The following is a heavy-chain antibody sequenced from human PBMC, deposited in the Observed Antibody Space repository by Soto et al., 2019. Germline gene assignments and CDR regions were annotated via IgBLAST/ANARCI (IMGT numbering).Heavy chain of an antibody. D-gene: IGHD2-2*01. CDR1: GGTFSSYA. J-gene: IGHJ6*02. CDR3: ARSQGSSTSLEIYYYYYYGMDV. Sequence: SVKVSCKASGGTFSSYAVSWVRQAPGQGLEWMGGIIPISDTTNYAQKYQGRVTITADESTSTAYMELSSLRSEDMAVYYCARSQGSSTSLEIYYYYYYGMDVWGQGTTVTVSS. V-gene: IGHV1-69*13. CDR2: IIPISDTT.